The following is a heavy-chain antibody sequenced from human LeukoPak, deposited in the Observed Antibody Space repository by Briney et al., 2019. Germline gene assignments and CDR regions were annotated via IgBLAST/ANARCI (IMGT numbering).Heavy chain of an antibody. D-gene: IGHD1-26*01. CDR2: INPNSGGT. J-gene: IGHJ4*02. Sequence: ASVKVSCKASGYTFTGYYMHWVRQAPGQGLEWMGWINPNSGGTNYAQKFQGRVTMTRDTSISTAYMELSRLRSDDTAVYYCARAALRRENSGSWLFDYWGQGTLVTVSS. CDR1: GYTFTGYY. V-gene: IGHV1-2*02. CDR3: ARAALRRENSGSWLFDY.